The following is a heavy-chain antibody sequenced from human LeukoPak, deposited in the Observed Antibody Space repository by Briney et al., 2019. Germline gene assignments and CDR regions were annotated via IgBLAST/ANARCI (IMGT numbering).Heavy chain of an antibody. CDR2: ISAYNGNT. Sequence: GASVKVSCKASGYTFTSYGISWVRQAPGQGLEWMGWISAYNGNTNYAQKLQGRVTMTTDTSTSTAYMELRSLRSDDTAVYYCARAERTYYYDSSGYSMADYWGQGTLVTVSS. CDR1: GYTFTSYG. D-gene: IGHD3-22*01. CDR3: ARAERTYYYDSSGYSMADY. J-gene: IGHJ4*02. V-gene: IGHV1-18*01.